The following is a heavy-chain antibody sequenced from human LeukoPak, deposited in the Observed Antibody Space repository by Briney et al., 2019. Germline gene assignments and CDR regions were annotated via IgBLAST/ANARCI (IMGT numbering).Heavy chain of an antibody. J-gene: IGHJ4*02. Sequence: ASVRVSCKTSGYTFTDYYIHWVRQAPGQGLQWMGWIHPPSGGTNYAEKLQGRVTMTRDTSISTAYMELSRLTSDDAGVYYCVRDPGWLQVDYWGQGTLLTVSS. CDR3: VRDPGWLQVDY. D-gene: IGHD5-24*01. V-gene: IGHV1-2*02. CDR2: IHPPSGGT. CDR1: GYTFTDYY.